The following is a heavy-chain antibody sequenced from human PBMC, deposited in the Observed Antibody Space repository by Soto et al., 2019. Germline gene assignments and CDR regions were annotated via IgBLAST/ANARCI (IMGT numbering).Heavy chain of an antibody. CDR2: VHHSWGS. Sequence: QVQLQESGPGLVKPSETMSLSCTVSGGSISSYYWSWFRQSPGKRMEWIGYVHHSWGSSYNPSLQSRSAISLDTSRSQFSLKVTAVTATDTAVYYCARQGFGPLHGLVDVWCQGTTVTVSS. J-gene: IGHJ6*02. D-gene: IGHD3-10*01. CDR3: ARQGFGPLHGLVDV. V-gene: IGHV4-59*08. CDR1: GGSISSYY.